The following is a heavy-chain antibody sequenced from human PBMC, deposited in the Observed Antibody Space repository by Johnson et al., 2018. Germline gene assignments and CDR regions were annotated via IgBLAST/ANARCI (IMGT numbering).Heavy chain of an antibody. CDR3: ARRPTVVTPGAFDI. J-gene: IGHJ3*02. V-gene: IGHV1-69*12. Sequence: QVQLVQAGAEVKKPGSSVKVSCKASGGTFSNYAISWVRQAPGQGLEWMGGIIPIFGTANYAQKFQGRVTITADASTSTAYMELSSLRSEDTAVYYCARRPTVVTPGAFDIWGQGTMVTVSS. CDR2: IIPIFGTA. D-gene: IGHD4-23*01. CDR1: GGTFSNYA.